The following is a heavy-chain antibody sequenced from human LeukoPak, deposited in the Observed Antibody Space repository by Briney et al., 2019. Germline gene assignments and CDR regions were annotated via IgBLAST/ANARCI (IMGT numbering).Heavy chain of an antibody. D-gene: IGHD6-13*01. J-gene: IGHJ5*02. CDR1: GGSISSYY. CDR2: IYYSGST. V-gene: IGHV4-59*01. Sequence: SETLSLTCTVSGGSISSYYWSWIRQPPGKGLEWIGYIYYSGSTNYNPSLKSRVTISVDTSKNQFSLKLSSVTAADTAVYYCARMGPLDSSSWYGLFDPWGQGTLVTVSS. CDR3: ARMGPLDSSSWYGLFDP.